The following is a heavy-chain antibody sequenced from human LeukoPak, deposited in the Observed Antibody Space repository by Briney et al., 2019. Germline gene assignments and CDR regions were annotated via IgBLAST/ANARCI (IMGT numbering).Heavy chain of an antibody. J-gene: IGHJ4*02. Sequence: SETLSLTCTVSGGSISSYYWSWIRQPPGKGLEWIGYIYYSGSTNYNPSLKSRVTISADTSKNQFSLKLSSVTAADTAVYYCARQSYSSGWYAGGPPDYWGQGTLVTVSS. D-gene: IGHD6-19*01. V-gene: IGHV4-59*08. CDR3: ARQSYSSGWYAGGPPDY. CDR2: IYYSGST. CDR1: GGSISSYY.